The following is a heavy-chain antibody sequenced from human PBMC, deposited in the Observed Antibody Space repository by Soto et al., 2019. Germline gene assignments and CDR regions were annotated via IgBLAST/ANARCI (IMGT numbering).Heavy chain of an antibody. V-gene: IGHV3-9*01. D-gene: IGHD3-22*01. CDR3: AKDISPPATIGSSGYYYVFDY. Sequence: GGSLRLSCAASGFTFDDYAMHWVRQAPGKGLEWVSGISWNSGSIGYADSVKGRFTISRDNAKNSLYLQMNSLRAEDTALYYCAKDISPPATIGSSGYYYVFDYWGQGTLVTVSS. J-gene: IGHJ4*02. CDR2: ISWNSGSI. CDR1: GFTFDDYA.